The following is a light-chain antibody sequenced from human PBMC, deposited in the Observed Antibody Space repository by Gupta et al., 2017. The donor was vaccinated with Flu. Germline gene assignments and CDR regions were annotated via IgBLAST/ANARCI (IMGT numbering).Light chain of an antibody. CDR3: QSYDSSLSGSNV. Sequence: QSVLTQPPSVSGAPGQRVTISCTGSSSNSGAGYDVHWYQRLPGTAPKLLIYGNSNRPSGVPDRFSGSKSGTSASLAITGLQAEDEADYYCQSYDSSLSGSNVFGTGTKVTVL. CDR1: SSNSGAGYD. V-gene: IGLV1-40*01. J-gene: IGLJ1*01. CDR2: GNS.